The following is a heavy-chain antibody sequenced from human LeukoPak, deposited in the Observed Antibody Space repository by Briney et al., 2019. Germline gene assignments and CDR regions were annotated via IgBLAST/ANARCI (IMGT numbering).Heavy chain of an antibody. D-gene: IGHD2-21*01. CDR3: AKDLGLLGYYYYNGMDV. V-gene: IGHV3-30*18. Sequence: PGGSLRLSCAASGFTFSSYGMHWVRQAPGKGLEWVAVISYDGSNKYYADSVKGRFTISRDNSKNTLYLQMNSLRAEDTAVYYCAKDLGLLGYYYYNGMDVWGQGTTVTVSS. CDR2: ISYDGSNK. J-gene: IGHJ6*02. CDR1: GFTFSSYG.